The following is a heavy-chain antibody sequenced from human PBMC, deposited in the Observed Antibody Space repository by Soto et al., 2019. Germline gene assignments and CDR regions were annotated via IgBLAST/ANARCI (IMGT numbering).Heavy chain of an antibody. Sequence: GGSLRLSCAPSGFTFSNYAMNWVRQAPGRGLEWVASIRGSAGTPYYADSVTGRFTISRDNSKNTLSLQMNSLRVEDTAVYYCAKDRDYFDYWGQGA. CDR3: AKDRDYFDY. CDR2: IRGSAGTP. CDR1: GFTFSNYA. J-gene: IGHJ4*02. V-gene: IGHV3-23*01.